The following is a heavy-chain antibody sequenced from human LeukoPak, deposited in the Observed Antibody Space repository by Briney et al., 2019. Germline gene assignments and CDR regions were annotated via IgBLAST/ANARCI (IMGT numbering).Heavy chain of an antibody. J-gene: IGHJ5*02. CDR3: EKDDFYDATEA. CDR2: IRYDGSNQ. D-gene: IGHD3-22*01. CDR1: GFTFSTFG. Sequence: GGSLRLSCAASGFTFSTFGMHWVRQAPGKGLEWVAFIRYDGSNQYYEDSVKGRFTISRDNSKNKLYLEMSRLRPDDSALYFCEKDDFYDATEAWGRGTLVTVSS. V-gene: IGHV3-30*02.